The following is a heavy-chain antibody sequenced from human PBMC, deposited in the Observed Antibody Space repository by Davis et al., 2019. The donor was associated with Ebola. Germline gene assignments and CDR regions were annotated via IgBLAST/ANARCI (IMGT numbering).Heavy chain of an antibody. CDR3: ARFGSAWSRSY. Sequence: PGGSLRLSCIASGFGFSDDWVHWVRQPPGKGLQWVARINPDGSFTGDVESVKGRFIIYRDNSKNTLYLQMNSLRVEDTAVYFCARFGSAWSRSYWGQGTLVTVSS. CDR2: INPDGSFT. CDR1: GFGFSDDW. J-gene: IGHJ4*02. V-gene: IGHV3-74*01. D-gene: IGHD6-19*01.